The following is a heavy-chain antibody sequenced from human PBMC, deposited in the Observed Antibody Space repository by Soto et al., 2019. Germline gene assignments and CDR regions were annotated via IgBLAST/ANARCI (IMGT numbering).Heavy chain of an antibody. J-gene: IGHJ5*02. Sequence: QVQLQESGPGLVKPLETLSLTCTVSGGSIDSGDYYWSWIRQPPGKGLECIGYVYYSGTTNYNPFLKSRVTLSLDKSKNQFSLKMNSVTAADTAVYCCARDVIAPPNHFDPWGQGTLVTVSS. CDR2: VYYSGTT. CDR3: ARDVIAPPNHFDP. V-gene: IGHV4-61*08. CDR1: GGSIDSGDYY. D-gene: IGHD2-21*01.